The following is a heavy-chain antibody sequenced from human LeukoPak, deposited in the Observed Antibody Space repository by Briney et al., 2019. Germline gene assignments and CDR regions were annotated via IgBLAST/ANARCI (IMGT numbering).Heavy chain of an antibody. Sequence: SETLSLTCTVSGGSISSYYWGWIRQPAGKGLEWIGRIYTSGSTNYNPSLKSRVTMSVDTSKNQFSLKLSSVTAADTAVYYCARDQAVTDYFDYWGQGTLVTVSS. CDR3: ARDQAVTDYFDY. D-gene: IGHD4-17*01. V-gene: IGHV4-4*07. CDR1: GGSISSYY. J-gene: IGHJ4*02. CDR2: IYTSGST.